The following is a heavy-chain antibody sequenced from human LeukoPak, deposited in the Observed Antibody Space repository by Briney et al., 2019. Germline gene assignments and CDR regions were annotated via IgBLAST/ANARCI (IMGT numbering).Heavy chain of an antibody. CDR3: ARDQWGRMVDY. Sequence: SVKVSCKASGYTFTGYGISWVRQAPGQGLEWMGWISTYNGNTNYAQNLQGRVTMTTDTSTSTAYMELRSLRSDDTAVYYCARDQWGRMVDYWGQGTLVTVSS. CDR1: GYTFTGYG. V-gene: IGHV1-18*01. J-gene: IGHJ4*02. CDR2: ISTYNGNT. D-gene: IGHD7-27*01.